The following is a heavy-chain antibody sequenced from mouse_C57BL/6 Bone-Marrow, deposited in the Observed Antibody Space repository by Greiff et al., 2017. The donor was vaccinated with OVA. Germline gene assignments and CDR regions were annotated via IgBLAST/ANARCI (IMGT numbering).Heavy chain of an antibody. CDR3: ASPYYYGSSYGAMDY. Sequence: EVHLVESGGGLVKPGGSLKLSCAASGFNFSSYAMSWVRQTPEKRLEWVATISDGGGYTYYPDNVKGRFTISRGTAKNNLYLQMSHLKSEDTAMYYCASPYYYGSSYGAMDYWGQGTSVTVSA. D-gene: IGHD1-1*01. J-gene: IGHJ4*01. CDR2: ISDGGGYT. CDR1: GFNFSSYA. V-gene: IGHV5-4*01.